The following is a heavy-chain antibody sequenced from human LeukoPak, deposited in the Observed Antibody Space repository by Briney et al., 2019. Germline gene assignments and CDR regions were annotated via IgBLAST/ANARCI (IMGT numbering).Heavy chain of an antibody. CDR3: AKDISGLPEYFQH. CDR1: GFTFSNYA. J-gene: IGHJ1*01. D-gene: IGHD3-10*01. Sequence: GGSLRLSCAASGFTFSNYAMSWVRQAPGKGLEWVSGISAGGGSTYYADSVKGRFTISRDNSKNTLYLQMNSLRAEDTAVYYCAKDISGLPEYFQHWGQGTLVTVSS. V-gene: IGHV3-23*01. CDR2: ISAGGGST.